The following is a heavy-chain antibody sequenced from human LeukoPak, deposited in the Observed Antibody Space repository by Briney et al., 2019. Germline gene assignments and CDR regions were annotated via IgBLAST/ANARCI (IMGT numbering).Heavy chain of an antibody. D-gene: IGHD2-15*01. CDR2: ISDAGGST. Sequence: GGSLRLSCAASGFTFSSYAMSWVRQAPGKGLEWVSGISDAGGSTEYADSVKGRFTISRDNSKNPMFLQMNSRRREDKAVFYFAKGSDCCVSFCGPDYWGQGTLVTVSS. J-gene: IGHJ4*02. CDR3: AKGSDCCVSFCGPDY. V-gene: IGHV3-23*01. CDR1: GFTFSSYA.